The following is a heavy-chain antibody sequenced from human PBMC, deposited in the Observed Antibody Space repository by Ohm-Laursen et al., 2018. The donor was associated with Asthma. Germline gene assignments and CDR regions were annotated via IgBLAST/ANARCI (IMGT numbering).Heavy chain of an antibody. CDR3: ARENSAYFDY. V-gene: IGHV4-30-2*01. Sequence: PSQTLSLTCPVSGGSIFSGGYSWSWIRQPPGKGLEWLGYTHQDGSAYYNPSLKSRGTISIDRSKNQFSLNLTSVTAADTAVYFCARENSAYFDYWGQGALVTVSS. D-gene: IGHD2-15*01. CDR2: THQDGSA. J-gene: IGHJ4*02. CDR1: GGSIFSGGYS.